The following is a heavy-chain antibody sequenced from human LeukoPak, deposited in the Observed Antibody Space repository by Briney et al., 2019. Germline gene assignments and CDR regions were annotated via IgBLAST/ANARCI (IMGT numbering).Heavy chain of an antibody. D-gene: IGHD6-13*01. CDR1: GYTFTSYN. J-gene: IGHJ5*02. CDR3: ARGESDSSWYWEQGWFDP. Sequence: GASVKVSCKASGYTFTSYNMHWVRQAPGQGLEWMGIINPSGGSTSYAQKFQGRVTMTRDMSTSTVYMELSSLRSEDTAVYYCARGESDSSWYWEQGWFDPWGQGTLVTVSS. V-gene: IGHV1-46*01. CDR2: INPSGGST.